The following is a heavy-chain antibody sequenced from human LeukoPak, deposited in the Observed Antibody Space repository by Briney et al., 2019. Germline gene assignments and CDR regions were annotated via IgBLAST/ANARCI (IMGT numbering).Heavy chain of an antibody. CDR2: ISESGVTT. J-gene: IGHJ5*02. D-gene: IGHD1-20*01. Sequence: GGSLRLSCAASGFTFSTYGMHWVRQAPGKGLEWVSSISESGVTTYYADSVRGRFTISRDNSKNTLYLQMDSLRADDTAVYYCASISGTQAWGQGSLVAVSS. CDR1: GFTFSTYG. V-gene: IGHV3-23*01. CDR3: ASISGTQA.